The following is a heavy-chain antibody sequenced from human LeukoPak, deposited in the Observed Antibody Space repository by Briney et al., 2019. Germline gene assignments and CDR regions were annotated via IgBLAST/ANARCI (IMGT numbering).Heavy chain of an antibody. CDR1: GGSISSYY. D-gene: IGHD6-6*01. CDR2: ISSSSSTI. J-gene: IGHJ4*02. CDR3: AREGSSPFDY. V-gene: IGHV3-48*02. Sequence: LTCTVSGGSISSYYWSWVRQAPGKGLEWVSYISSSSSTIYYADSVKGRFTTSRDNAKNSLYLQMNSLRDEDTAVYYCAREGSSPFDYWGQGTLVTVSS.